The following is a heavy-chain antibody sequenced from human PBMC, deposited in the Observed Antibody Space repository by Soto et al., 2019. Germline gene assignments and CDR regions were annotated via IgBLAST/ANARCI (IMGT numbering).Heavy chain of an antibody. J-gene: IGHJ6*02. V-gene: IGHV1-18*01. CDR2: ISAYNGNT. D-gene: IGHD1-26*01. Sequence: ACHSLGQGLEWMGWISAYNGNTNYAQKLQGGVTMTTDTSTSTAYMELRSLRSDDTAVYYCARVPGSYYYYGMDVWGQGTTVTVSS. CDR3: ARVPGSYYYYGMDV.